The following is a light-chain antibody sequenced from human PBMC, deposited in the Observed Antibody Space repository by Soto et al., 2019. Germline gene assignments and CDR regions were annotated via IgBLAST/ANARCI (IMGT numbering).Light chain of an antibody. J-gene: IGKJ1*01. CDR1: QSVSSTH. Sequence: EVVLTQSPGTLSLSPGERATLSCRASQSVSSTHLAWYQQKPGLAPRLLIYDASSRATGIPDRFSGSGSGTDFTLTISRLEPEDFAVYYCQQYGSSPGTFGQGTKVDIK. CDR3: QQYGSSPGT. V-gene: IGKV3D-20*01. CDR2: DAS.